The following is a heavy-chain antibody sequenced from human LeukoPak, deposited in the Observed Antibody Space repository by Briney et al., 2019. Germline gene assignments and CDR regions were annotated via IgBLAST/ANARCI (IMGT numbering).Heavy chain of an antibody. D-gene: IGHD1-14*01. Sequence: SDTLSLPCTVSGGSISSHYWSWTRQPPAKGLEWIGNIYYSGSTNYNQSLKSRVTISVETSKNEFSLKLSSVTAADTAVYYCARTPGNYYYYGMDVWGQGTTVTVSS. V-gene: IGHV4-59*08. CDR3: ARTPGNYYYYGMDV. CDR1: GGSISSHY. CDR2: IYYSGST. J-gene: IGHJ6*02.